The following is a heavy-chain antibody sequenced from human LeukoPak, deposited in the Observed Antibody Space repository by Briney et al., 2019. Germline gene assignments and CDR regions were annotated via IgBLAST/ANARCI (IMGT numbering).Heavy chain of an antibody. CDR1: GGSISSSTSY. CDR2: MYTSGST. CDR3: ASGIAADLY. Sequence: PSETLSLTCTVSGGSISSSTSYWSWIRQPAGKGLEWIGRMYTSGSTNYNPSLKSRVTISVDTSKNQFSLKLNSVTAADTAVYYCASGIAADLYWGQGTLVTVSS. V-gene: IGHV4-61*02. J-gene: IGHJ4*02. D-gene: IGHD6-13*01.